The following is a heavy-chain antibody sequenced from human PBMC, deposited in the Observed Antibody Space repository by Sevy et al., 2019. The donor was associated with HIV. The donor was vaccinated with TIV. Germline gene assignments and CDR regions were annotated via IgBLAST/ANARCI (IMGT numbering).Heavy chain of an antibody. J-gene: IGHJ4*02. V-gene: IGHV3-33*01. Sequence: GGCLRLSCVASGFTFSNYGMHWVRQGPGKGLEWVAVIWYDGSNKYYAESVKGRFTISRDNPKNTVYLQMNSLRGEDTAVYYCARDFGTPFGGFFEWILDSWGQGTLVTVS. CDR1: GFTFSNYG. CDR3: ARDFGTPFGGFFEWILDS. D-gene: IGHD3-3*01. CDR2: IWYDGSNK.